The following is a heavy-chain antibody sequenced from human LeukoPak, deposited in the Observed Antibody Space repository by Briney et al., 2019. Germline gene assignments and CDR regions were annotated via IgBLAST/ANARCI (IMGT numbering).Heavy chain of an antibody. J-gene: IGHJ6*03. CDR2: IYYSGST. CDR1: GGSISSSSYY. V-gene: IGHV4-39*01. D-gene: IGHD4-23*01. Sequence: SETLSFTCTVSGGSISSSSYYWGWIRQPPGKGLEWIGSIYYSGSTYYNPSLKSRVTISVDTFKNQFSLKLSSVTAADTAVYYCARLHYGGNYGYYYYYMDVWGKGTTVTISS. CDR3: ARLHYGGNYGYYYYYMDV.